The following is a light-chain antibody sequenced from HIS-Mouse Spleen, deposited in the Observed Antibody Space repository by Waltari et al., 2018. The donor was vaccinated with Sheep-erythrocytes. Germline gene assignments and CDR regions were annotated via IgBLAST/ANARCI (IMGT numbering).Light chain of an antibody. J-gene: IGLJ2*01. CDR1: KLGDKY. Sequence: SYELTQPPSVSVSPGQTASITCSGDKLGDKYACWYQQKPGQSPVLVIYQDRKRPSGIPERFAGSNSGKTATLTISGTQAMDEADYYCQAWDSSTAVFGGGTKLTVL. CDR3: QAWDSSTAV. CDR2: QDR. V-gene: IGLV3-1*01.